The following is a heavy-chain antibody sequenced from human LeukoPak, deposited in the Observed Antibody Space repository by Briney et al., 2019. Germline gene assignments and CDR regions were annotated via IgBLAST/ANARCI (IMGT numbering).Heavy chain of an antibody. CDR3: TRGGELMNF. Sequence: PSQTLSLTCTVSGASVNSGNYYWTWIRQPAGKRLEWIGRIYTSGTTNYNPSLKSRVTISIDASKNQFSLRLSSVTAADTAVYYCTRGGELMNFWGQGTLVTVSS. D-gene: IGHD1-26*01. CDR2: IYTSGTT. CDR1: GASVNSGNYY. V-gene: IGHV4-61*02. J-gene: IGHJ4*02.